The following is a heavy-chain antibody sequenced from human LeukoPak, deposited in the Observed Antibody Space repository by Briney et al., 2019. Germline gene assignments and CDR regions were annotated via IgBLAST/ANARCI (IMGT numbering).Heavy chain of an antibody. CDR3: ARQLWPLFDY. CDR1: GFTFSSYW. J-gene: IGHJ4*02. Sequence: KPGGSLRLSCAASGFTFSSYWMHWVRQAPGKGLEWVSRINSDGSITTYADSVEGRFSISRDNAKNTLYLQMNSLRVEDTAVYYCARQLWPLFDYWGQGTLVTVSS. V-gene: IGHV3-74*01. CDR2: INSDGSIT. D-gene: IGHD5-18*01.